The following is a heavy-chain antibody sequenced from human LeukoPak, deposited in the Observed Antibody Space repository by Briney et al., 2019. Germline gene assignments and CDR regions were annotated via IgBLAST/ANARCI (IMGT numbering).Heavy chain of an antibody. CDR1: EYTFTDYY. J-gene: IGHJ6*03. Sequence: ASVKVSCKASEYTFTDYYMHWVRQAPGQGLEWMGWINPNSGGTNYAQNFQGRVTLTRDTSIGKAYMELNWLRSDDTAVYYCARDLRGKEANYYYYYMDVWGKGTTVTVSS. CDR2: INPNSGGT. V-gene: IGHV1-2*02. D-gene: IGHD3-10*01. CDR3: ARDLRGKEANYYYYYMDV.